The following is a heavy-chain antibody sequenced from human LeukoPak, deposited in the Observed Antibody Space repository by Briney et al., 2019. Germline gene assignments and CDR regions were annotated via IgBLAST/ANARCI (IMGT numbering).Heavy chain of an antibody. CDR1: GFTFSSYW. D-gene: IGHD5-24*01. J-gene: IGHJ3*02. V-gene: IGHV3-74*01. CDR3: ARDGLGDGYNYAAFDI. Sequence: GGSLRLSCAASGFTFSSYWMHWVRQAPGKGLVWVSRINSDGSSTSYADSVKGRFTISRDNAKNTLYLRMNSLRAEDTAVYYCARDGLGDGYNYAAFDIWGQGTMVTVSS. CDR2: INSDGSST.